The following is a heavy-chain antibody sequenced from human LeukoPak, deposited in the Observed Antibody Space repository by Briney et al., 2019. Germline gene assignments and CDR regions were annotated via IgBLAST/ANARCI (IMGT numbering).Heavy chain of an antibody. CDR2: IWADGSKK. Sequence: GGSLRLSCAASGFTFSSFGMHWVRQAPGKGLEWVAVIWADGSKKFYAESVRGRFSISRDNSQNTLFLQMNSLRAEDTAVYYCVAGTSGYSYAEEWGQGTLVTVSS. V-gene: IGHV3-33*01. CDR3: VAGTSGYSYAEE. J-gene: IGHJ4*02. CDR1: GFTFSSFG. D-gene: IGHD5-18*01.